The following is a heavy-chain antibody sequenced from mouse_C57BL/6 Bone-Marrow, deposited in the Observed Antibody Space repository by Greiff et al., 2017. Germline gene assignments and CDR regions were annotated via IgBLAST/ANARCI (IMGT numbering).Heavy chain of an antibody. CDR3: ARAGEYYYGSSYVWYFDV. J-gene: IGHJ1*03. Sequence: VQLQQSGPELVKPGASVKMSCKASGYTFTDYNMHWVKQSHGKSLEWIGYINPNNGGTSYNQKFKGKATLTVNKSSSTAYMELRSLTSEESAVYYSARAGEYYYGSSYVWYFDVWGTGTTVTVSS. CDR2: INPNNGGT. D-gene: IGHD1-1*01. V-gene: IGHV1-22*01. CDR1: GYTFTDYN.